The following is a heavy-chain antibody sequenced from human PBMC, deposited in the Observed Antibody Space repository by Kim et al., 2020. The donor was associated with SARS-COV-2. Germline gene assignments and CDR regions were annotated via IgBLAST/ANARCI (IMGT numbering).Heavy chain of an antibody. CDR3: AKENYGVNFDS. Sequence: GGSLRLSCAASGFTFSSHAMNWVRLAPGRGLEWVSGISGSGGGTFYADSVKGRFTISRDNFKDTLNLQMNKLRADDTAIYYCAKENYGVNFDSWGQGTLVTVSS. V-gene: IGHV3-23*01. D-gene: IGHD4-17*01. J-gene: IGHJ4*02. CDR2: ISGSGGGT. CDR1: GFTFSSHA.